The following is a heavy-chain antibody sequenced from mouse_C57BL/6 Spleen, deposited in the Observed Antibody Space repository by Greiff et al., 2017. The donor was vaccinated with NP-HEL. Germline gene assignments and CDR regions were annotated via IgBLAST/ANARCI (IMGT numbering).Heavy chain of an antibody. CDR1: GFSLTSYG. V-gene: IGHV2-2*01. CDR3: ARSEVTSYWYFDV. Sequence: VKLQQAGPGLVQPSQSLSITGTVSGFSLTSYGVHWVRQSPGKGLEWLGVIWRGGSTDYNAAFISRLSISKDNSKSQVFFKMNSLQADDTAIYYCARSEVTSYWYFDVWGTGTTVTVSS. CDR2: IWRGGST. J-gene: IGHJ1*03. D-gene: IGHD2-2*01.